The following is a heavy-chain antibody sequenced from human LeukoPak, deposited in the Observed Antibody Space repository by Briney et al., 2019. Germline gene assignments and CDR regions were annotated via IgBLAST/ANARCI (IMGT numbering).Heavy chain of an antibody. CDR1: GVSISSNY. V-gene: IGHV4-39*07. J-gene: IGHJ4*02. Sequence: SETLSLTCTVSGVSISSNYWGWIRQPPGKGLEWIGSIYYSGSTYYNPSLKSRVTISVDTSKNQFSLKLSSVTAADTAVHYCARAQSNYYDSSGYYPCCFDYWGQGTLVTVSS. CDR2: IYYSGST. D-gene: IGHD3-22*01. CDR3: ARAQSNYYDSSGYYPCCFDY.